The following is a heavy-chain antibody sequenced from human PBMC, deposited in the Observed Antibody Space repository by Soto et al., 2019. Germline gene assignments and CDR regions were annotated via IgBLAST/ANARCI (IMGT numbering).Heavy chain of an antibody. J-gene: IGHJ3*02. CDR2: IYYSGNP. CDR1: GGSITSGDYY. V-gene: IGHV4-31*03. D-gene: IGHD2-21*01. Sequence: LSLTCTVSGGSITSGDYYWSWLRQHPGKGLEWVAFIYYSGNPRYNPSLKGRVSISEDTSTNQFSLRLNSATAAGTAVYYCAGWAIGGDFDIWGQGTMVTVSS. CDR3: AGWAIGGDFDI.